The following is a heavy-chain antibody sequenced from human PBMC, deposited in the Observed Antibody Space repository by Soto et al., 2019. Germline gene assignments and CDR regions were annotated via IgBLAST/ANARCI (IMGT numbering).Heavy chain of an antibody. J-gene: IGHJ6*02. Sequence: SVKVSCKASGGTFSSYAISWVRQAPGQGLEWMGGIIPIFGTANYAQKFQGRVTITADESTSTAYMELSSLRSEDTAVYYCAAPVYDILTGYYPTDYYYGMDIWGQGTTVTVSS. V-gene: IGHV1-69*13. CDR1: GGTFSSYA. CDR3: AAPVYDILTGYYPTDYYYGMDI. D-gene: IGHD3-9*01. CDR2: IIPIFGTA.